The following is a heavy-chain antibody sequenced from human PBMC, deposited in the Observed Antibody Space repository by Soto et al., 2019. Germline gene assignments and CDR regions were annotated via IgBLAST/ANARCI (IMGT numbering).Heavy chain of an antibody. CDR2: IWYDGSNK. V-gene: IGHV3-33*06. D-gene: IGHD2-21*02. J-gene: IGHJ5*02. CDR1: GFTFSSYG. CDR3: AKDDVSGDGLWLVSA. Sequence: QVQLVESGGGVVQPGRSLRLSCAASGFTFSSYGMHWVRQAPGKGLEWVAVIWYDGSNKYYADSVKGRFTISRDNSKNTVYLQMDYLRAEDTAMYYCAKDDVSGDGLWLVSAWGQGTPVTVS.